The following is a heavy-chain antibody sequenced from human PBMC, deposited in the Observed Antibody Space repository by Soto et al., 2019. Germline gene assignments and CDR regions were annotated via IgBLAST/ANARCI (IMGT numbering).Heavy chain of an antibody. CDR1: GFTFSSYG. V-gene: IGHV3-33*01. CDR2: IGYDESNK. Sequence: GGSLRLSCAASGFTFSSYGMHWVRQAPGKGLEWVAVIGYDESNKKHKYSVKGRFTISRDNSKNTLYLQMNSLRAEDTAVYYCARDGPTIFGVVGPHDYWGQGTLVTVSS. D-gene: IGHD3-3*01. J-gene: IGHJ4*02. CDR3: ARDGPTIFGVVGPHDY.